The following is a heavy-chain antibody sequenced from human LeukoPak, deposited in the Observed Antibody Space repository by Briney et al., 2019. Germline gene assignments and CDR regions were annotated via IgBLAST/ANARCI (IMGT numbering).Heavy chain of an antibody. CDR2: IYPGDSDT. J-gene: IGHJ4*02. V-gene: IGHV5-51*01. Sequence: GESLKISCKGSGYSFTSYWIGWVRQMPGKGLEWMGIIYPGDSDTRYSPSFQGQVTISADKSISTAYLQWSSLKASDTAVYYCASGVYDSSGYSYFDYWGQGTLVTVSS. CDR3: ASGVYDSSGYSYFDY. CDR1: GYSFTSYW. D-gene: IGHD3-22*01.